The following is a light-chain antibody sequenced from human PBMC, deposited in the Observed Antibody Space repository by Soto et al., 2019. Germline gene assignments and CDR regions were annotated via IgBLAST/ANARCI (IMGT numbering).Light chain of an antibody. CDR3: QQYSSYSLT. J-gene: IGKJ4*01. V-gene: IGKV1-5*01. CDR1: QSVSAW. CDR2: DAS. Sequence: DIQMTQSPSTLSASVGDRVTISCRASQSVSAWLAWYQQKPGKAPKLLISDASSLKSGVPSRFSGSGYGTEFTLTISSLQPEDFATYYCQQYSSYSLTFGGGTKVDTK.